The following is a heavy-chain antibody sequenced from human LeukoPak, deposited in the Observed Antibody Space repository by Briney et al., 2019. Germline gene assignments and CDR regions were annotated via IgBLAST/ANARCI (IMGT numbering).Heavy chain of an antibody. V-gene: IGHV3-74*01. J-gene: IGHJ4*02. D-gene: IGHD6-13*01. CDR3: AKVGAAGTAYYFDY. CDR2: INNDGVST. Sequence: PGGSLRLSCATSGFTLSSYWMHWVRQVPGKGLEWLSRINNDGVSTSYADSVKGRFTISRDNSKNTVYLQMNSLRTEDTAVYYCAKVGAAGTAYYFDYWGQGTLVTVSS. CDR1: GFTLSSYW.